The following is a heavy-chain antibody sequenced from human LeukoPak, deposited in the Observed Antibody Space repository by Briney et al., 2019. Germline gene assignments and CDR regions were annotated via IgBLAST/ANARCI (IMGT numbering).Heavy chain of an antibody. CDR3: ARFFPTVTTTYDY. CDR1: GFTFNTYT. D-gene: IGHD4-17*01. Sequence: GGSLRLSCAVSGFTFNTYTMSWIRQAPGKGLEWVSYISSSSSYTNYADSVKGRFTISRDNAKNSLYLQMNSLRAEDTAVYYCARFFPTVTTTYDYWGQGTLVTVSS. V-gene: IGHV3-11*06. CDR2: ISSSSSYT. J-gene: IGHJ4*02.